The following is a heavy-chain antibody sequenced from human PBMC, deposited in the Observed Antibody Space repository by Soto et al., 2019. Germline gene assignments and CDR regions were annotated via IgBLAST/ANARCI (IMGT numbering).Heavy chain of an antibody. CDR1: GFTFSSYA. D-gene: IGHD3-22*01. J-gene: IGHJ4*02. CDR2: ISPSDGSK. CDR3: AKNVRYYFDSSGHFDY. Sequence: GGSLRLSCAASGFTFSSYAMGWVRQAPGKGLEWVSAISPSDGSKYYADSVKGRFTISRDNSKNTLHLQMSSLRAEDTAVYYCAKNVRYYFDSSGHFDYWGQGTLVTVSS. V-gene: IGHV3-23*01.